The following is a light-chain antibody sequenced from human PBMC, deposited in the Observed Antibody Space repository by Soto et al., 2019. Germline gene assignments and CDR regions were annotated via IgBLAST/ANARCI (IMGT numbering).Light chain of an antibody. Sequence: DIVMTQTPLSLSVTPGQPASISCKSSQSLRHSDGKTYLYSYLQKPGQPPQLPTYEVSNRFSGVQDRFSGSGSGTDFTLKISRVEAEDVGVYYCMHSIQLPLAFGQGTKVEIK. J-gene: IGKJ1*01. CDR2: EVS. CDR1: QSLRHSDGKTY. CDR3: MHSIQLPLA. V-gene: IGKV2D-29*01.